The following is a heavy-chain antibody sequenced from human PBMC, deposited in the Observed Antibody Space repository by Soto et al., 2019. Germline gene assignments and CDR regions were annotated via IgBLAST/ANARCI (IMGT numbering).Heavy chain of an antibody. CDR1: GFTFTNYG. J-gene: IGHJ6*02. Sequence: ASVKVSCKASGFTFTNYGISWVRQAPGQGLEWMGWISAYNGNTKYEQKLQGRVTMTTDTPTSTAYMELRSLRSDDTAVYYCARDRPAQKSLYQYYGMDVWGQGTTVTVSS. D-gene: IGHD2-15*01. V-gene: IGHV1-18*01. CDR2: ISAYNGNT. CDR3: ARDRPAQKSLYQYYGMDV.